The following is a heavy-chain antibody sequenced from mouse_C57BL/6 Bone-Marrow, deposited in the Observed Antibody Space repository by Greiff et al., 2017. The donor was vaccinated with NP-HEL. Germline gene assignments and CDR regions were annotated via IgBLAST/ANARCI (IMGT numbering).Heavy chain of an antibody. CDR2: IYPGDGGT. D-gene: IGHD1-1*01. J-gene: IGHJ2*01. CDR1: GYAFSSYW. Sequence: QVQLQQSGAELVKPGASVKISCKASGYAFSSYWMNWVKQRPGKGLEWIGKIYPGDGGTNYNGKFKGKATLTADKSSSTAYMQLSSLTSEDSAVDFCARKGHYYGSSTDYWGQGTTLTVSS. CDR3: ARKGHYYGSSTDY. V-gene: IGHV1-80*01.